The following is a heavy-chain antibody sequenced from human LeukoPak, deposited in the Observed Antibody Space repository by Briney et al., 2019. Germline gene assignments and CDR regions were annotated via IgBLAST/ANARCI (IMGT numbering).Heavy chain of an antibody. Sequence: SGTLSLTCTVSGCSISSYYWSWIRQPPGKGLEWIGYIYYSGSTNYNPSLKSRVTISVDTSKNQFSLKLSSVTAADTAVYYCARGPPTYRLYYFDYWGQGTLVTVSS. CDR3: ARGPPTYRLYYFDY. CDR2: IYYSGST. V-gene: IGHV4-59*01. J-gene: IGHJ4*02. CDR1: GCSISSYY.